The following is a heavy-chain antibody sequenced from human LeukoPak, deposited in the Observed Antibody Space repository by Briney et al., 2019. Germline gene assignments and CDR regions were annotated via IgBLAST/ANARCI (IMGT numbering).Heavy chain of an antibody. D-gene: IGHD3-3*01. CDR3: AKLGSDTIFGVVIAPSFDY. V-gene: IGHV3-23*01. Sequence: PGGSLRLSCAASGFTFSSYAMSWVRQAPGKGLEWVSAISGSGGSTYYADSVKGRFTISRDNSKNTLYLQMNSLRAEDTAVHYCAKLGSDTIFGVVIAPSFDYWGQGTLVTVSS. CDR1: GFTFSSYA. J-gene: IGHJ4*02. CDR2: ISGSGGST.